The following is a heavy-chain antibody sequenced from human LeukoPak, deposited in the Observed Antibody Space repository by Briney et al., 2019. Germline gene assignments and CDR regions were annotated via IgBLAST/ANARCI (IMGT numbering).Heavy chain of an antibody. Sequence: GGSLRLSCAASGFTFDDYAMHWVRQAPGKGLEWVSLISGDGGSTYYADSVKGRFTTSRDNSKNSLYLQMNSLRTEDTALYYCAKTKSGYDSSGYAFDIWGQGTMVTVSS. CDR3: AKTKSGYDSSGYAFDI. CDR2: ISGDGGST. D-gene: IGHD3-22*01. V-gene: IGHV3-43*02. J-gene: IGHJ3*02. CDR1: GFTFDDYA.